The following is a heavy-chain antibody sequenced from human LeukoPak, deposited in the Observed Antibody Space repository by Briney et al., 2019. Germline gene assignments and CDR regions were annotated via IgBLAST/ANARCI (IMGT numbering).Heavy chain of an antibody. D-gene: IGHD6-13*01. J-gene: IGHJ5*02. V-gene: IGHV4-59*01. CDR3: ARAHSSSWYGVWFDP. CDR1: GGSISSYY. Sequence: SETLSLTCTVSGGSISSYYWSWTRQPPGKGLEWIGYIYYSGSTNYNPSLKSRVTISVDTSKSQFSQKLSSVTAADTAVYYCARAHSSSWYGVWFDPWGQGTLVTVSS. CDR2: IYYSGST.